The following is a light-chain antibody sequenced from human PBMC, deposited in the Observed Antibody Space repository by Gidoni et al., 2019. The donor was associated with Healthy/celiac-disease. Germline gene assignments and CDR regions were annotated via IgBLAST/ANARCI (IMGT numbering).Light chain of an antibody. CDR3: QQYDNLPLT. CDR1: QDSSNY. Sequence: DIHMTQSPSSLSASVGDRVTITCQSSQDSSNYLNWYQQKPGEAPKHLSYDASNLEPGVPSRFSGSGSGTDCTFTISSLQPEDIATYYCQQYDNLPLTFGGGTKVEIK. CDR2: DAS. J-gene: IGKJ4*01. V-gene: IGKV1-33*01.